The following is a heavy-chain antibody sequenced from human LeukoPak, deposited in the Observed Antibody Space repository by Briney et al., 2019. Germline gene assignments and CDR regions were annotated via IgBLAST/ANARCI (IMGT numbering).Heavy chain of an antibody. D-gene: IGHD3-9*01. V-gene: IGHV4-39*01. CDR2: IYYSGST. CDR3: ARGSKYYDILTGYGERGNYFDY. CDR1: GGSISSSSYY. Sequence: SETLSLTCTVSGGSISSSSYYWGWIRQPPGKGLEWIGSIYYSGSTYYNPSLTSRVTISVDTSKNQFSLKLSSVTAADTAVYYCARGSKYYDILTGYGERGNYFDYWGQGTLVTVSS. J-gene: IGHJ4*02.